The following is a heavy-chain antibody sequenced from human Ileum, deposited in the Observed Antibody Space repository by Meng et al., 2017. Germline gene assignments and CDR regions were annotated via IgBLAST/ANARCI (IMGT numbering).Heavy chain of an antibody. Sequence: SETLSLTCTASGVSISSSRHFWGWIRQPPGKELEWIASLYYSGSPNYNPSLKSRVTMSADASKNQFYLELTSVTAADTAVYFCARVHYGSGSFYSAFDIWGQGAMVTVSS. CDR2: LYYSGSP. V-gene: IGHV4-39*07. D-gene: IGHD3-10*01. CDR1: GVSISSSRHF. CDR3: ARVHYGSGSFYSAFDI. J-gene: IGHJ3*02.